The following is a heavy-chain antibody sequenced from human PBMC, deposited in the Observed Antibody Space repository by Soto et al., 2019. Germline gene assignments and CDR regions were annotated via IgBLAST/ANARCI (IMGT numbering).Heavy chain of an antibody. CDR3: AKDMVYYYGMDV. Sequence: ILSCAASGFTFDDYAMHWVRQAPGKGLEWVSGISWNSGSIGYADSVKGRFTISRDNAKNSLYLQMNSLRAEDTALYYCAKDMVYYYGMDVWGQGTTVTVSS. V-gene: IGHV3-9*01. CDR2: ISWNSGSI. CDR1: GFTFDDYA. J-gene: IGHJ6*02.